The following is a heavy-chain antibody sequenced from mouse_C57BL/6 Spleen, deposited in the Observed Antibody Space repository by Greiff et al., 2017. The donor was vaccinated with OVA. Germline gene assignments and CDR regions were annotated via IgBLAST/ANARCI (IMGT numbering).Heavy chain of an antibody. Sequence: EVQLQQSGPELVKPGASVKMSCKASGYTFTDYNMHWVKQSHGKSLEWIGYINPNNGGTSYNQKFKGKATLTVNKSSSTAYMELRSLTSEDSAVYYGAREGYYGSSYFDYWGQGTTLTVSS. D-gene: IGHD1-1*01. CDR1: GYTFTDYN. V-gene: IGHV1-22*01. J-gene: IGHJ2*01. CDR2: INPNNGGT. CDR3: AREGYYGSSYFDY.